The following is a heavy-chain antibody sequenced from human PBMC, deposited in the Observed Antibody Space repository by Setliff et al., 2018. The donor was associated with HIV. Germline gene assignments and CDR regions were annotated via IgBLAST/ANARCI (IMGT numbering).Heavy chain of an antibody. CDR2: IIPIFATA. CDR1: GGTFSSYA. CDR3: ARGGYCSGGSCYLFDY. Sequence: SVKVSCKASGGTFSSYAISWVRQAPGQGLEWMGGIIPIFATANYAQKFQGRVTITADESTSTAYMELSSLRSEDTAVYYCARGGYCSGGSCYLFDYWGQGTLVTVSS. V-gene: IGHV1-69*13. J-gene: IGHJ4*02. D-gene: IGHD2-15*01.